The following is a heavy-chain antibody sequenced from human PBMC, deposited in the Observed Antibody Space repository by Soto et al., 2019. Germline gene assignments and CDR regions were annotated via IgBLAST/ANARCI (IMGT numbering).Heavy chain of an antibody. CDR2: INAGNGYT. D-gene: IGHD3-10*01. Sequence: QVQLVQSGAEGKKPGASVKVSCETSGYTFANYPMHWVRQAPGQTLEWMGWINAGNGYTKYSQKFQGRVTITRDTSASIAYMELSSLRSEDTAVYYCARAKIITTLEYWGQGTLVTVPS. CDR1: GYTFANYP. V-gene: IGHV1-3*01. CDR3: ARAKIITTLEY. J-gene: IGHJ4*02.